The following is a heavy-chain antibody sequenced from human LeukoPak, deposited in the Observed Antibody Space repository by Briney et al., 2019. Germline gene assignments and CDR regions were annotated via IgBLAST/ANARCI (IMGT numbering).Heavy chain of an antibody. D-gene: IGHD6-19*01. V-gene: IGHV1-8*01. CDR1: GYTFTSYD. J-gene: IGHJ4*02. CDR3: GRVVVSSGWYYLTTKEYYFDY. Sequence: ASVKASCKASGYTFTSYDINWVRQATGQGLEWMGWMNPNSGNTGYAQKFQGRVTVTRNTSISTAYMEMSSLRWEDTAVYYCGRVVVSSGWYYLTTKEYYFDYWGQGTLVTVSS. CDR2: MNPNSGNT.